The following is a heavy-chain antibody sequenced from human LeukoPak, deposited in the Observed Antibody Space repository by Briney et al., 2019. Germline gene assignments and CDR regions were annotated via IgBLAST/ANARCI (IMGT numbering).Heavy chain of an antibody. CDR1: GFTLSRFN. Sequence: PGGSLRLSCEVSGFTLSRFNMHWVRQAPGKGLEWVSGISSSSYYLTYADLVKGRFTVSRDNAKNSVFLLMNSLTAEDTAVYYCARVDCSGASCYLDYWGQGTLVTVSS. V-gene: IGHV3-21*01. CDR3: ARVDCSGASCYLDY. J-gene: IGHJ4*02. D-gene: IGHD2-15*01. CDR2: ISSSSYYL.